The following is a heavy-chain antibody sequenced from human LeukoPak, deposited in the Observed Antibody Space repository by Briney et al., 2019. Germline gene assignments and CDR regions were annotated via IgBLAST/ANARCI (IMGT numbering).Heavy chain of an antibody. Sequence: GGSLRLSCAASGFTFSSYSMNWVRQAPGKGLEWVLSISSSSSYIYYADSVKGRFTISRDNAKNSLYLQMNSLRAEDTAVYYCARVGYYGSAGSYYYGMDVWGQGTTVTVSS. CDR1: GFTFSSYS. J-gene: IGHJ6*02. D-gene: IGHD3-10*01. CDR2: ISSSSSYI. CDR3: ARVGYYGSAGSYYYGMDV. V-gene: IGHV3-21*01.